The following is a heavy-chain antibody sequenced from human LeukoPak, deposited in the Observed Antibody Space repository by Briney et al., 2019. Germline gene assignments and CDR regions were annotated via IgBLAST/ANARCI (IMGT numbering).Heavy chain of an antibody. CDR3: ARRGYYYDSSGYYSYYFDY. CDR2: IYYSGST. CDR1: GGSISSYY. Sequence: PSETLSLTCTVSGGSISSYYWSWIRQPPGKGLEWIGYIYYSGSTNHNPSLKSRVTISVDTSKNQFSLKLSSVTAADTAVYYCARRGYYYDSSGYYSYYFDYWGQGTLVTVSS. D-gene: IGHD3-22*01. J-gene: IGHJ4*02. V-gene: IGHV4-59*01.